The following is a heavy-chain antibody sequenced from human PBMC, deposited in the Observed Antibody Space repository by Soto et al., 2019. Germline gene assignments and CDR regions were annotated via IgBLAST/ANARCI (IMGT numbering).Heavy chain of an antibody. CDR2: VHYSVST. D-gene: IGHD4-17*01. Sequence: QVQLQESGPGLVKPSETLSVSCTVSGDSMSSYYWSWIRQPPGKGLEWIGYVHYSVSTKYNPSLKSRVTMSLDTFQNHVSLQLSSVTAADTAVYYCARLPPLLTVITGFDPWGQGTLVAVSS. CDR3: ARLPPLLTVITGFDP. J-gene: IGHJ5*02. CDR1: GDSMSSYY. V-gene: IGHV4-59*01.